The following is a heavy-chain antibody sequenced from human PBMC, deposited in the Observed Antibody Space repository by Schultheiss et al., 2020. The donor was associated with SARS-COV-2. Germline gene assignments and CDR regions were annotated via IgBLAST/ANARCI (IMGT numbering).Heavy chain of an antibody. D-gene: IGHD4-11*01. Sequence: GESLKISCAASGFTFSSYAMSWVRQAPGKGLEWVANIKQDGSEKYYVDSVKGRFTISRDNAKNSLYLQMNSLRAEDTAVYYCTKHGGLQWGPDDASDVWGQGTMVTVSS. CDR2: IKQDGSEK. CDR3: TKHGGLQWGPDDASDV. V-gene: IGHV3-7*03. J-gene: IGHJ3*01. CDR1: GFTFSSYA.